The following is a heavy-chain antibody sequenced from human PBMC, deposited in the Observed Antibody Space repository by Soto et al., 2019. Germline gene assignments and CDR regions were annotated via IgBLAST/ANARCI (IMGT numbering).Heavy chain of an antibody. Sequence: SVNVARRASGAAFYTYTFRWDRPTSGQGHEWMGSITPIYHTTNIEEKFQGRFPVTVDGSTNTAYMELNSLTSEDTAVYYCARLRRCSFPTSDDPVSWGQGAL. CDR2: ITPIYHTT. CDR3: ARLRRCSFPTSDDPVS. J-gene: IGHJ5*02. D-gene: IGHD5-18*01. V-gene: IGHV1-69*13. CDR1: GAAFYTYT.